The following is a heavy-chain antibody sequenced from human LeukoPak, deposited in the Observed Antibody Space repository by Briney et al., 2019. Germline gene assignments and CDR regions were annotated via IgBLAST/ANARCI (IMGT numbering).Heavy chain of an antibody. D-gene: IGHD6-13*01. J-gene: IGHJ6*03. CDR2: IWYDGSNK. Sequence: GGSLRLSCAASGFTFSSYSMNWVRQAPGKGLEWVAVIWYDGSNKYYADSVKGRFTISRDNSKNTLYLQMNSLRAEDTAVHYCAREGIAARRGCYYYYYYMDVWGKGTTVTVSS. CDR1: GFTFSSYS. CDR3: AREGIAARRGCYYYYYYMDV. V-gene: IGHV3-33*08.